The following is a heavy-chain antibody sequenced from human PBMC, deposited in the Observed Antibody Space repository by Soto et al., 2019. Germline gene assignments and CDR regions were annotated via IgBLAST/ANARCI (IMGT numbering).Heavy chain of an antibody. CDR1: GYAFTPYG. CDR3: ARGRYGDY. CDR2: ISAHNGNT. J-gene: IGHJ4*02. Sequence: VKPGAELKKPGASGKVSCKGSGYAFTPYGFTWVRKAPGQGLEWMAWISAHNGNTDYAQKLQGRVTVTRDTSTSTAYMELRSLRSDDTAVYYCARGRYGDYWGQGALVTVSS. V-gene: IGHV1-18*01. D-gene: IGHD1-1*01.